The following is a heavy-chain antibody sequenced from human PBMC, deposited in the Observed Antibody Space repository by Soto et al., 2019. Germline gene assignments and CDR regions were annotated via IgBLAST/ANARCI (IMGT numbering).Heavy chain of an antibody. CDR2: IWHDGNNK. CDR1: GFTFNIYV. V-gene: IGHV3-33*08. D-gene: IGHD1-26*01. J-gene: IGHJ6*02. Sequence: GGSLRLSCAAPGFTFNIYVMHWVRQSPDKGLEWVAIIWHDGNNKYYADSVRGRFIISRDNSKNRLYLQMNSLRAEDTAVYYCASDLVGASDSYGLDVWGQGTPVTVSS. CDR3: ASDLVGASDSYGLDV.